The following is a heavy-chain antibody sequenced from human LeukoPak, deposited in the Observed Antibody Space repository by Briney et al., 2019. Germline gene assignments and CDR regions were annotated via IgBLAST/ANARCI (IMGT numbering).Heavy chain of an antibody. CDR1: GFTFSSYE. V-gene: IGHV3-48*03. D-gene: IGHD3-22*01. CDR3: ARDDPHLLLPAYYYYAMDV. J-gene: IGHJ6*02. CDR2: ISSSGSTI. Sequence: GGSLRLACAASGFTFSSYEMNWVRQAPGKGLEWVSYISSSGSTIYYADSVKGRFTISRDNAKNSLYLQMNSLRAEDTAVYYCARDDPHLLLPAYYYYAMDVWGQGTTVTVSS.